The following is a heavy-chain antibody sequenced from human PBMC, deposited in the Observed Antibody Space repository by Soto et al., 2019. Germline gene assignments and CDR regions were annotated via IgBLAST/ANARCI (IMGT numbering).Heavy chain of an antibody. V-gene: IGHV4-4*02. CDR1: GGSISSTKW. Sequence: QVQLQESGPGLVKPSGTLCLTRAVSGGSISSTKWWTWVRQPPGKGLEWIAAISHSEGSNYNPSLKSRVAMSLDNTKNLSSLRLSSVTAADTAVYYCATQTISSTRDVWGQVTTVTVS. CDR2: ISHSEGS. J-gene: IGHJ6*02. CDR3: ATQTISSTRDV.